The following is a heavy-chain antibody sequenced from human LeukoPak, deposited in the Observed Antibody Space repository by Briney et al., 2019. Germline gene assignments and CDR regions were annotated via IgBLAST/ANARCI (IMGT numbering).Heavy chain of an antibody. Sequence: PSETLSLTCAVYGGSFSGYYWSWIRQPPGKGLEWIGEINHSGSTNYNPSLKSRVTISVDTSKNPFSLKLSSVTAADTAVYYCARLYVWGSYRFDYWGQGTLVTVSS. CDR1: GGSFSGYY. J-gene: IGHJ4*02. CDR3: ARLYVWGSYRFDY. V-gene: IGHV4-34*01. D-gene: IGHD3-16*02. CDR2: INHSGST.